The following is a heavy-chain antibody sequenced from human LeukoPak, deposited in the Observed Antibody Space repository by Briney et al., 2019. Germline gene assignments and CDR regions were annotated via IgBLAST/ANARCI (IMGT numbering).Heavy chain of an antibody. CDR2: ISAYNGNT. D-gene: IGHD3-22*01. J-gene: IGHJ4*02. Sequence: GASVKVSCKASGYTFTSYGISWVRQAPGQGLEWMGWISAYNGNTNYAQKLQGRVTMTTDTSTSTAYMELRSLRSDDTAVYYCARDGTYYYDSSDYRYWGQGTLVTVSS. CDR3: ARDGTYYYDSSDYRY. CDR1: GYTFTSYG. V-gene: IGHV1-18*01.